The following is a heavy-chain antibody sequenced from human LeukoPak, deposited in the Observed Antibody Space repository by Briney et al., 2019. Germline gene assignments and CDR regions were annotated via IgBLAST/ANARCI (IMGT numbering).Heavy chain of an antibody. CDR3: AKRIGYSSGAMDV. Sequence: SETLSLTCAVSGGSISSYYWSWIRQPPGKGLEWIGYIYYSGSTNYNPSLKSRVTISVDTSKNQFSLKLSSVTAADTAVYYCAKRIGYSSGAMDVWGQGTTVTVSS. J-gene: IGHJ6*02. CDR1: GGSISSYY. D-gene: IGHD6-19*01. CDR2: IYYSGST. V-gene: IGHV4-59*08.